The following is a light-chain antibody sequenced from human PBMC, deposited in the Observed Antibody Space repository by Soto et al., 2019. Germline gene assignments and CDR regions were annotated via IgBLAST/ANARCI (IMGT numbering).Light chain of an antibody. CDR2: DAS. CDR3: QQVYVYPST. CDR1: QSVSSSY. J-gene: IGKJ4*01. V-gene: IGKV3D-7*01. Sequence: EIVLTQSPGTLSLSPGERATLSCRASQSVSSSYLAWYQQKPGQAPRLLIYDASNRATGIPARFSGSGSGTDFTLTISSLQPEDFATYYCQQVYVYPSTFGGGTKVDIK.